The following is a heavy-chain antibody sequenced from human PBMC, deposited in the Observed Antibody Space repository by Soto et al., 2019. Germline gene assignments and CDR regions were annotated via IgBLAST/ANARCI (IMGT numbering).Heavy chain of an antibody. J-gene: IGHJ3*02. CDR2: FDPEDGET. Sequence: ASVKVSCKVSGYTLTELSMHWVRQAPGKGLEWMGGFDPEDGETIYAQKFQGRVTMTEDTSTDTAYMELSSLRSEEKAVYYCATRAVGDITMIVVVAGAFDIWGQGTMVTVSS. CDR3: ATRAVGDITMIVVVAGAFDI. D-gene: IGHD3-22*01. V-gene: IGHV1-24*01. CDR1: GYTLTELS.